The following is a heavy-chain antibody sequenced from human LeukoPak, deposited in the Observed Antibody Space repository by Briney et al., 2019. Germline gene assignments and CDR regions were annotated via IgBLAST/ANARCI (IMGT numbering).Heavy chain of an antibody. V-gene: IGHV3-49*04. D-gene: IGHD6-19*01. CDR2: IRSKAYGGTT. Sequence: GGSLRLSCAASGFTFSSYSMNWVRQAPGKGLEWVGFIRSKAYGGTTEYAASVKGRFTISRDDSKSIAYLQMNSLKTEDTAVYYCTRGYSSGWGYYFDYWGQGTLVTVSS. J-gene: IGHJ4*02. CDR1: GFTFSSYS. CDR3: TRGYSSGWGYYFDY.